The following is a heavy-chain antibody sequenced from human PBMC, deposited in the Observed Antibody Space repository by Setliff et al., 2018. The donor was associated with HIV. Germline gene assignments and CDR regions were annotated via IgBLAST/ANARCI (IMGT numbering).Heavy chain of an antibody. D-gene: IGHD3-22*01. J-gene: IGHJ4*02. Sequence: GASVKVSCKTSGYTLIGHYIHWVRQAPGQGLEWMAWINPKTGDTYFVQKFQGRVTMTRDTSISTVHMELNRLRSDDTAVYYCARDANYGSSGYDREYFDHWGQGTLVTVSS. V-gene: IGHV1-2*02. CDR1: GYTLIGHY. CDR2: INPKTGDT. CDR3: ARDANYGSSGYDREYFDH.